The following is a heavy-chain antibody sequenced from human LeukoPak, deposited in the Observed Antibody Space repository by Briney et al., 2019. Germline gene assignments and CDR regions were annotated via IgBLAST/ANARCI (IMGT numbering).Heavy chain of an antibody. V-gene: IGHV4-34*01. D-gene: IGHD3-10*01. J-gene: IGHJ5*01. CDR3: ARAERRINLARGVFGSHLDS. CDR2: IDHSGRT. Sequence: RASETLSPTCAVSGGSFSRPFWSWIRQTPGKGLEWIGEIDHSGRTDYNSSLEGRVTMSVDTSKNQFSLRLTSVTAADTAVYFCARAERRINLARGVFGSHLDSWGQGTLVSVSS. CDR1: GGSFSRPF.